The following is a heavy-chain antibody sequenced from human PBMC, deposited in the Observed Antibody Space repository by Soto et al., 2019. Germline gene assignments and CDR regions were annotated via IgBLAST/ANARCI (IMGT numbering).Heavy chain of an antibody. J-gene: IGHJ4*02. CDR1: GFTFSSYS. D-gene: IGHD2-21*01. CDR3: ARGRSVIDHDDFEY. CDR2: MSFDGNSK. Sequence: QVQLVESGGGVVQPGRSLRLSCAASGFTFSSYSMHWVRQAPGKGLEWVAAMSFDGNSKYFADSVKGRFTISRDNSKNTLSLQMNSLGADDSAVYYCARGRSVIDHDDFEYWGQGTPVTVSS. V-gene: IGHV3-30-3*01.